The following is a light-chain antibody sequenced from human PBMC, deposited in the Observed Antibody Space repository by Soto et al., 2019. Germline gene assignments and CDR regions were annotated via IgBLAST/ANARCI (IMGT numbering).Light chain of an antibody. Sequence: QPVLTQSPSASASLGASVKLTCTLSSGHSSYAIAWHQQQPEKGPRYLMKLNSDGSHSKGDGIPDRFSGSSSGAERYLTISSLQSEDEADYYCQTWGTGIRVFGTGTKLTFL. CDR1: SGHSSYA. CDR2: LNSDGSH. CDR3: QTWGTGIRV. J-gene: IGLJ1*01. V-gene: IGLV4-69*01.